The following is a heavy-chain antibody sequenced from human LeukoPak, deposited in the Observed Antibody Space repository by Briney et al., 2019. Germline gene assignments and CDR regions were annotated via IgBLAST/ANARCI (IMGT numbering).Heavy chain of an antibody. Sequence: GGSLRLSCVASGFSVSGIHMNWVRQAPGKDLEWVSGLYSGGATYYADSMGGRFTISRDHSKNTLYLQMNSLRAEDTAVYYCAKVWTPYYDFWSGYLGDYMDVWGKGTTVTVSS. D-gene: IGHD3-3*01. V-gene: IGHV3-66*01. CDR3: AKVWTPYYDFWSGYLGDYMDV. CDR1: GFSVSGIH. J-gene: IGHJ6*03. CDR2: LYSGGAT.